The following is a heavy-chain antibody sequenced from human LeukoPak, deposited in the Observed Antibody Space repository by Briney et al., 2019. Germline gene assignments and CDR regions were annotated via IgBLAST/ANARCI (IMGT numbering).Heavy chain of an antibody. Sequence: ASMKVSCKASGYTFTSYAMHWVRQAPGQRLEWMGWINAGNGNTKYSQKFQGRVTITRDTSASTAYMELSSLRSEDTAVYYCARDMVRGVIIRYGYWGQGTLVTVSS. V-gene: IGHV1-3*01. CDR1: GYTFTSYA. D-gene: IGHD3-10*01. CDR2: INAGNGNT. J-gene: IGHJ4*02. CDR3: ARDMVRGVIIRYGY.